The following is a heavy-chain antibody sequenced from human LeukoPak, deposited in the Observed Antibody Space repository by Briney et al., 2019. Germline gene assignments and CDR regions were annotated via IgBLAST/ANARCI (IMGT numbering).Heavy chain of an antibody. CDR3: ARDRCSGGSCYTSPFNY. CDR2: INAGNGNT. CDR1: GYILTSYV. D-gene: IGHD2-15*01. J-gene: IGHJ4*02. Sequence: ASVKVSCKASGYILTSYVMHWVRQAPGQRLEWMGWINAGNGNTKYSQKFQGRVTITRDTSASTAYMELSSLRSEDTAVYYRARDRCSGGSCYTSPFNYWARGTLVTASS. V-gene: IGHV1-3*01.